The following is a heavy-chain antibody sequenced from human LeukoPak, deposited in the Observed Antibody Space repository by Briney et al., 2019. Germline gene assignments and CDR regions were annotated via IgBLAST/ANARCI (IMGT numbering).Heavy chain of an antibody. V-gene: IGHV3-7*01. J-gene: IGHJ4*02. CDR2: INQDGSVK. CDR1: GFTFSSDW. D-gene: IGHD2-21*02. CDR3: ARGDSGDWAL. Sequence: GGSLRLSCAASGFTFSSDWMSWVRQAPGKGLEWVANINQDGSVKYYVDSVKGRFTISRDNAKNSLYLQMNSLRAEDTAVYYCARGDSGDWALGGQGTLVTVSS.